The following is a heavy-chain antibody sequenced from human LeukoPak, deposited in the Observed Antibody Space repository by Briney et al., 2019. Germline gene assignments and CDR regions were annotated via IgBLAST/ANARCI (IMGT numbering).Heavy chain of an antibody. D-gene: IGHD6-19*01. J-gene: IGHJ4*02. CDR2: LYNGGGA. Sequence: GGSLRLSCAASGFTFSSYGMHWVRQAPGKGLEWVSILYNGGGANYADSVKGRFTISRDNSRNTLFLQMNSLRDEDTAVYYCARRDTTGWFHHFDYWGQGTLVTVSS. V-gene: IGHV3-53*01. CDR3: ARRDTTGWFHHFDY. CDR1: GFTFSSYG.